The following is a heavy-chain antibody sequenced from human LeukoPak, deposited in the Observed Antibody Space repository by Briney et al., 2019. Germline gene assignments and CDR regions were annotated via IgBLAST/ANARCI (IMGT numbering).Heavy chain of an antibody. CDR3: ARDGWERSAYPGY. Sequence: GASVKVSCKAFGYTFTGYYMHWVRQAPGQGLEWMGWINPNSGGTNYAQKFQGRVTMTRDTSISTAYMELSRLRSDDTAVYYCARDGWERSAYPGYWGQGTLVTVSS. J-gene: IGHJ4*02. V-gene: IGHV1-2*02. D-gene: IGHD3-16*01. CDR1: GYTFTGYY. CDR2: INPNSGGT.